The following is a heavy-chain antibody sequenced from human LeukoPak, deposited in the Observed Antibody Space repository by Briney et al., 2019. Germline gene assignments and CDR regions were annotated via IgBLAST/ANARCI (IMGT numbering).Heavy chain of an antibody. D-gene: IGHD6-19*01. CDR1: GGSISSYY. CDR2: IYYSGST. V-gene: IGHV4-59*01. CDR3: ARDSPYSSGWGEGRYFDL. J-gene: IGHJ2*01. Sequence: SETVSLTCTVSGGSISSYYWSWIRQPPGKGLEWIGYIYYSGSTNYYPSLKSRVTISVDTSKNQFSLKLSSVTAADTAVYYCARDSPYSSGWGEGRYFDLWGRGTLVTVSS.